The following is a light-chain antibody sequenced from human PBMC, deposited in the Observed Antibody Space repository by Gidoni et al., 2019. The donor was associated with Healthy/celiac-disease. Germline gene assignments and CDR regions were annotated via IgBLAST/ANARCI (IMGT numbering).Light chain of an antibody. CDR3: QQYGISSFT. J-gene: IGKJ3*01. CDR1: QSVTSSY. CDR2: GAS. V-gene: IGKV3-20*01. Sequence: VFTPSPVTLSLSPGEGATLSCSASQSVTSSYLAWYQQKPGQAPRLLIYGASSRDTGIPDRFSGSGSGTDFTLTISRLEPEDFAVYYCQQYGISSFTFGPGTKVEMK.